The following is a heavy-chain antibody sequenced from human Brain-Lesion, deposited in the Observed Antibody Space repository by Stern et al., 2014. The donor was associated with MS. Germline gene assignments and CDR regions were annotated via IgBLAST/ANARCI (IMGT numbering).Heavy chain of an antibody. Sequence: QLVQSGPGLVKPSETLSLTCTVSGGSISSSTYYWAWIRQPPGKGLEWIGNIYYSGFTYYNPSLKNRVTISVDMSKNQFSLKLSSVTAADTAIYYCARHDSVPRPSQLYSARDRGPGYFDYWGQGTLVTVSS. CDR1: GGSISSSTYY. CDR2: IYYSGFT. CDR3: ARHDSVPRPSQLYSARDRGPGYFDY. D-gene: IGHD1-26*01. J-gene: IGHJ4*02. V-gene: IGHV4-39*01.